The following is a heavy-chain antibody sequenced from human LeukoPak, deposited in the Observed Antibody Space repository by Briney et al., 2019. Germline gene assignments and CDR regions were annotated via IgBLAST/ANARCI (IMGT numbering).Heavy chain of an antibody. Sequence: SETLSLTYAVSGGSISSSSHYWGWNRQPPGKGLVWNGSIYYSGSTYYNPSLKSRVTISVDTSKNQFSPKLSAVTAADTAVYYCASTVISTIVFGELLPTLFDYWGQGTMVTVSS. CDR3: ASTVISTIVFGELLPTLFDY. CDR1: GGSISSSSHY. V-gene: IGHV4-39*07. D-gene: IGHD3-10*02. CDR2: IYYSGST. J-gene: IGHJ4*02.